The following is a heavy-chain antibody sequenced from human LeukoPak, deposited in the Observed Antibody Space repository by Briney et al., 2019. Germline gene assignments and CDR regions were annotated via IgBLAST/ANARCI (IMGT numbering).Heavy chain of an antibody. CDR1: GFTFSTYW. J-gene: IGHJ4*02. V-gene: IGHV3-7*04. CDR2: IKEDGSEK. D-gene: IGHD1/OR15-1a*01. Sequence: GGSLRLSCAASGFTFSTYWMSWVRQAPGKGPEWVANIKEDGSEKYYVDSVKGRFTISRDNAENSLDLQMNSLRAEDTAVYYCARGRTRTLDYWGQGTLVTVSS. CDR3: ARGRTRTLDY.